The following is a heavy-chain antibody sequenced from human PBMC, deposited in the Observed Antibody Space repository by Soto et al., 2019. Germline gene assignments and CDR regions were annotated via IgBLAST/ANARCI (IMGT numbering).Heavy chain of an antibody. J-gene: IGHJ6*03. CDR3: ARGEGGVVVVAAYYYMDV. V-gene: IGHV4-34*01. D-gene: IGHD2-15*01. Sequence: QVQLQQWGAGLLKPSETLSLTCAVYGGSFSGYYWSWIRQPPGKGLEWIGEINHSGSTNYNPSLKSRVTISVDTSKNQFSLKLSSVTAADTAVYYCARGEGGVVVVAAYYYMDVWGKGTTVTVSS. CDR1: GGSFSGYY. CDR2: INHSGST.